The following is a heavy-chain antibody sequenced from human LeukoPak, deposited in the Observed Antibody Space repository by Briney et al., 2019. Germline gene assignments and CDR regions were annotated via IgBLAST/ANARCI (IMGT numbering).Heavy chain of an antibody. CDR2: ISSSSSYI. CDR3: ARVYLERLTAGYFDH. Sequence: IPGGSLRLSCAASGFTFSSYSMNWVRQAPGKGLEWVSSISSSSSYIYYADSVKGRFTISRDNAKNSLYLQMNSLRDDDSAAYFCARVYLERLTAGYFDHWGQGTQVTVSP. CDR1: GFTFSSYS. J-gene: IGHJ4*02. V-gene: IGHV3-21*01. D-gene: IGHD2-8*01.